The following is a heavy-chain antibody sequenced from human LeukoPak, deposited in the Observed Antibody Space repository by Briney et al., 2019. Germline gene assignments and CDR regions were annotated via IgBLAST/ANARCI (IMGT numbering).Heavy chain of an antibody. CDR1: GFTFSSYW. Sequence: GGSLRLSCAASGFTFSSYWMSWVRQAPGKGLEWVANIKQDGSEKYYVDPVKGRFTISRDNAKNSLYLQMNSLRAEDTAVYYCARDITMVRGVFDYWGQGTLVTVSS. CDR2: IKQDGSEK. J-gene: IGHJ4*02. CDR3: ARDITMVRGVFDY. V-gene: IGHV3-7*03. D-gene: IGHD3-10*01.